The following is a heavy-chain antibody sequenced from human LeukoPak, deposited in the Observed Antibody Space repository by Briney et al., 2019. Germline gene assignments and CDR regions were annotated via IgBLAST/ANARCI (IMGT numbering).Heavy chain of an antibody. CDR3: ARRKVVPAATSPSTYYYYYGMDV. Sequence: GGSLRLSCAASGFTFSSYAIHWVRQAPGKGLEWVSSISSSSSYIYYADSVKGRFTISRDNAKNSLYLQMNSLKAEDTAVYYCARRKVVPAATSPSTYYYYYGMDVWGQGTTVTVSS. CDR2: ISSSSSYI. J-gene: IGHJ6*02. D-gene: IGHD2-2*01. CDR1: GFTFSSYA. V-gene: IGHV3-21*01.